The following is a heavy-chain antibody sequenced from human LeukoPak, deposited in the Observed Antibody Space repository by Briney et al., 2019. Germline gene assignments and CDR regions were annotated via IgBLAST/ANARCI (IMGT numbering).Heavy chain of an antibody. CDR3: ATDIRSRMWIPDAFDI. J-gene: IGHJ3*02. CDR2: FDPEDGET. Sequence: ASVKVSCKVSGYTLTELSMHWVRQAPGKRLEWMGGFDPEDGETIYAQKFQGRVTMTEDTSTDTAYMELSSLRSEDTAVYYCATDIRSRMWIPDAFDIWGQGTMVTVSS. V-gene: IGHV1-24*01. D-gene: IGHD5-12*01. CDR1: GYTLTELS.